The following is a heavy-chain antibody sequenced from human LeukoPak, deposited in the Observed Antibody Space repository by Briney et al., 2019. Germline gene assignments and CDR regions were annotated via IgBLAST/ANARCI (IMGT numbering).Heavy chain of an antibody. CDR2: IYTSGST. D-gene: IGHD2-2*02. V-gene: IGHV4-61*02. J-gene: IGHJ5*02. CDR3: ARGLVVPAAISWFDP. CDR1: GGSISSGSYY. Sequence: SQTLSLTCTVSGGSISSGSYYWSWIRQPAGKGLEWIGRIYTSGSTNYNPSLKSRVTISVDTSKNQFSLKLSSVTAADTAVYYCARGLVVPAAISWFDPWGQGTLATVSS.